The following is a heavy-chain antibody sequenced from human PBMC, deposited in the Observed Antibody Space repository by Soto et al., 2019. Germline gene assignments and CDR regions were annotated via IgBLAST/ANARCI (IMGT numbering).Heavy chain of an antibody. D-gene: IGHD2-15*01. V-gene: IGHV3-23*01. Sequence: EVQLLDSGGGLVQPGGSLRLSCAASGFTFSTYAMSWVRQAPGKGLEWVSTISGSGDSSYYATSVKGRFTISRDNSRNTLDLQMNSLRVEDTAVYYCAKGGEGSCSQTSCLYFSDFWGQGTLVTVSS. CDR2: ISGSGDSS. J-gene: IGHJ4*02. CDR1: GFTFSTYA. CDR3: AKGGEGSCSQTSCLYFSDF.